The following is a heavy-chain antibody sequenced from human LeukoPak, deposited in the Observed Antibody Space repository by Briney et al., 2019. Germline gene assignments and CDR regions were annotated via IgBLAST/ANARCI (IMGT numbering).Heavy chain of an antibody. Sequence: PGGSLRPSCAASGFAFSSQAVGWVRQAPGGGLEWVSVISDSSDLTYYSDSVKGRFTISRDNSKNMLYLQMNSLRAEDTALYFCAKDARSNSVWYFFDHWGQGTLVTVSS. D-gene: IGHD6-19*01. V-gene: IGHV3-23*01. CDR1: GFAFSSQA. CDR2: ISDSSDLT. CDR3: AKDARSNSVWYFFDH. J-gene: IGHJ4*02.